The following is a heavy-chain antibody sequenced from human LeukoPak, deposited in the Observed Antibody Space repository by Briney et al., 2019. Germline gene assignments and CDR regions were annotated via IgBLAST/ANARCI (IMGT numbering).Heavy chain of an antibody. CDR3: AKAFYGSGSYYPNWFDP. D-gene: IGHD3-10*01. CDR1: GYTFTYYD. CDR2: MNPNSGNT. J-gene: IGHJ5*02. Sequence: ASVKVSCKASGYTFTYYDINWVRQATGQGLEWMGWMNPNSGNTGYAQKFQARVTFTRITSISTAYMELRSLRAEDTAVYYCAKAFYGSGSYYPNWFDPWGQGTLVTVSS. V-gene: IGHV1-8*03.